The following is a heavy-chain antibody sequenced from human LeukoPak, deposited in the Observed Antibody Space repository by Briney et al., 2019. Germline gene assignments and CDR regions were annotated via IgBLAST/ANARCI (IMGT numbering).Heavy chain of an antibody. Sequence: SETLSLTCAVYGGSFSGYYWSWIRQPPGKGLEWIGEINHSGSTNYNPSLKSRVTISVDTSKNQFSLKLSSVTAADTAVYYCARHLTRHYYYYMDVWGKGTTVTISS. J-gene: IGHJ6*03. V-gene: IGHV4-34*01. D-gene: IGHD3-9*01. CDR3: ARHLTRHYYYYMDV. CDR1: GGSFSGYY. CDR2: INHSGST.